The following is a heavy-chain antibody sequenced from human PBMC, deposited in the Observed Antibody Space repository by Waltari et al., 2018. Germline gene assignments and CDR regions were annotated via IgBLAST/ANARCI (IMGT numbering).Heavy chain of an antibody. V-gene: IGHV4-59*01. CDR1: GGSISSYY. CDR2: IYYSGST. D-gene: IGHD3-10*01. J-gene: IGHJ3*02. Sequence: QVQLQESGPGLVKPSETLSLTCTVSGGSISSYYCSWIRQPPGKGLEWIGYIYYSGSTNYNPSLKSRVTISVDTSKNQFSLKLSSVTAADTAVYYCARGYYGSGSLSAFDIWGQGTMVTVSS. CDR3: ARGYYGSGSLSAFDI.